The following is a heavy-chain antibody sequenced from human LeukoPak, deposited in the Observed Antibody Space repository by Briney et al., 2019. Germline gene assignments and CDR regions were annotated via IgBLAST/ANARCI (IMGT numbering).Heavy chain of an antibody. Sequence: SETLSLTCTVSGGSISSYYWSWIRQPAGKGLEWIGRIYTSGSTNYNPSLKSRVTISVDKSKNQFSLKLSSVTAADTAVYYCARGPPGYSSCPEYFQHWGQGTLVTVSS. CDR2: IYTSGST. J-gene: IGHJ1*01. CDR1: GGSISSYY. V-gene: IGHV4-4*07. CDR3: ARGPPGYSSCPEYFQH. D-gene: IGHD6-19*01.